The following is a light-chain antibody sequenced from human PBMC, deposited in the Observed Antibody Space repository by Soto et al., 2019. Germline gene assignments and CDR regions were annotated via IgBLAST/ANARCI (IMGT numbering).Light chain of an antibody. J-gene: IGLJ1*01. Sequence: QSALTQPPSASGSPGQSVTISCTGNSGDIRGYNFVSWYQQHPGKAPKLIIYQVNKRPSGVPDRFSGSKSGNTSSLSVSGLQAEDEADYYCNSYAGSNNYVFGAGTKVTVL. CDR3: NSYAGSNNYV. CDR1: SGDIRGYNF. V-gene: IGLV2-8*01. CDR2: QVN.